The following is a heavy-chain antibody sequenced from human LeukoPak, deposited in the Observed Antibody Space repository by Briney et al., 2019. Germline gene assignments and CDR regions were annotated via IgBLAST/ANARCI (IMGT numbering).Heavy chain of an antibody. Sequence: GGSLRLSCAASGFTFSSYAMSWVRQAPGKGLEWVSAISATGGSANYADSVKGRFTISRDNSENTLFLQMHSLRAEDSAVYYCAKHQISSSWYAYWGQGLLVTVSS. J-gene: IGHJ4*02. CDR3: AKHQISSSWYAY. V-gene: IGHV3-23*01. CDR2: ISATGGSA. CDR1: GFTFSSYA. D-gene: IGHD6-13*01.